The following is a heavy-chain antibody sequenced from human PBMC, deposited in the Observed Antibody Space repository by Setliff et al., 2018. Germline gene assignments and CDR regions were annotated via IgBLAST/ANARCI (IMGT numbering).Heavy chain of an antibody. CDR2: ISSSSYI. V-gene: IGHV3-21*01. D-gene: IGHD1-26*01. CDR1: RGSFSNFY. Sequence: ETLSLTCAVDRGSFSNFYLTWIRQSPGKGLEWVSSISSSSYIYYADSVKGRFTISRDNAKNSLYLQMNSLRAEDTAVYYCARDPPWELRYFDLWGRGTLVTVSS. J-gene: IGHJ2*01. CDR3: ARDPPWELRYFDL.